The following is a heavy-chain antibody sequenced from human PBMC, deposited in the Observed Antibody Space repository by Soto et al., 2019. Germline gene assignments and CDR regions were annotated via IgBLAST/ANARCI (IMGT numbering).Heavy chain of an antibody. CDR3: ARTYDASGPNSGGYGFDI. J-gene: IGHJ3*02. CDR2: IYYSGST. CDR1: GASISSYY. D-gene: IGHD3-22*01. V-gene: IGHV4-59*01. Sequence: QVQLQESGPGLVKPSETLSLTCSVSGASISSYYWSWIRQPPGKGLEWLAYIYYSGSTSYNPSLKSRVSISLDTSMNQFSLKLSSVTAADPAVYYCARTYDASGPNSGGYGFDIWGQGTMVTVSS.